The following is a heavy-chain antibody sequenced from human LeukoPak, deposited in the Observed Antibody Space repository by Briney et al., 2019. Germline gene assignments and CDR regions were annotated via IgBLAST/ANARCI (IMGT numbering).Heavy chain of an antibody. V-gene: IGHV3-33*05. Sequence: GGSLRLSCAASGFTFSNYAMHWVRQAPGKGLEWVAVISYDGSNKYYADSVKGRFTISRDNSKNTLYLQMNSLRAEDTAVYYCARHDYGGNSGDNWGQGTLVTVSS. J-gene: IGHJ4*02. CDR1: GFTFSNYA. CDR3: ARHDYGGNSGDN. CDR2: ISYDGSNK. D-gene: IGHD4-23*01.